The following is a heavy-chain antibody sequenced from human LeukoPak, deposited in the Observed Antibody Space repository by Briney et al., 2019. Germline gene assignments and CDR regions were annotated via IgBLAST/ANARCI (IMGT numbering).Heavy chain of an antibody. V-gene: IGHV4-61*01. CDR1: GGSISSSSYY. J-gene: IGHJ6*03. Sequence: SETLSLTCTVSGGSISSSSYYWSWIRQPPGKGLEWIGYIYYSGSTNYNPSLKSRVTISVDTSKNQFSLKLSSVTAADTAVYYCARTDPSSGVGATLVGQRPRWYYMDVWGKGTTVTVSS. CDR2: IYYSGST. D-gene: IGHD1-26*01. CDR3: ARTDPSSGVGATLVGQRPRWYYMDV.